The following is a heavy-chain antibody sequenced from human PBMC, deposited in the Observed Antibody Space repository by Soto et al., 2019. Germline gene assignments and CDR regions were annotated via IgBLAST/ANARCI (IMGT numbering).Heavy chain of an antibody. J-gene: IGHJ4*02. Sequence: EVQLVESGGGLVQPGGSLRLSCAASGFIFSGSWMHWVRQAPGKGLVWVSRISSDGSSTTYADSVKGRFTISRDNAKNMLYLQMNSLRAEDTAVYYCATAGTGTFTYWGQGTLATVSS. V-gene: IGHV3-74*03. CDR2: ISSDGSST. CDR3: ATAGTGTFTY. CDR1: GFIFSGSW. D-gene: IGHD1-1*01.